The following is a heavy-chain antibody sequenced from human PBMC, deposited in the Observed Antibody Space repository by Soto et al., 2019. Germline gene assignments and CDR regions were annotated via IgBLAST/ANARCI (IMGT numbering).Heavy chain of an antibody. CDR3: ARERDSSGYNPTGNSFDP. J-gene: IGHJ5*02. D-gene: IGHD3-22*01. V-gene: IGHV4-30-4*01. Sequence: RSETLSLTCTVSGGSISSGDYYWSWIRQPPGKGLEWIGYIYYSGSTYYNPSLKSRVTISVDTSKNQFSLKLSSVTAADTAVYYCARERDSSGYNPTGNSFDPWGHGTLVSVSS. CDR2: IYYSGST. CDR1: GGSISSGDYY.